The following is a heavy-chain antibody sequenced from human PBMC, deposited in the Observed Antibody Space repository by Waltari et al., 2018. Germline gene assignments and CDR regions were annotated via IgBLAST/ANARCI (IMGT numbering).Heavy chain of an antibody. J-gene: IGHJ4*02. CDR3: TRGLFGRSWTPYY. Sequence: QVQLQESGPGLVRPSETLSLTCTAPGSSGRDYHWNWIRLPPGKGLEWIGTIYDSGATYYNPSLKSRLTMLMDTSKNQFSLILESVTAADRGLYYCTRGLFGRSWTPYYWGQGTLVTVSS. V-gene: IGHV4-59*02. D-gene: IGHD3-10*01. CDR1: GSSGRDYH. CDR2: IYDSGAT.